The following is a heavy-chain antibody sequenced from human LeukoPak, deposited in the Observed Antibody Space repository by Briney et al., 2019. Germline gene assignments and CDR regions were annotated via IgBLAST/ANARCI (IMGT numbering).Heavy chain of an antibody. Sequence: ASVKVSCKASGYTFTSYGISWVRQAPGQGLEWMGWISAYNGNTNYVQKLQGRVTMTTDTSTSTAYMELRSLRSDDTAVYYCASATNLRNTGELDYWGQGTLVTVSS. V-gene: IGHV1-18*01. CDR3: ASATNLRNTGELDY. CDR2: ISAYNGNT. J-gene: IGHJ4*02. CDR1: GYTFTSYG. D-gene: IGHD1-14*01.